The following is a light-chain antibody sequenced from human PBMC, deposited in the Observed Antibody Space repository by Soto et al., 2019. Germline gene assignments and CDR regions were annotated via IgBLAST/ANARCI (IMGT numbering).Light chain of an antibody. CDR1: QSVSTY. Sequence: EIVMTQSPATHSVSPEERATLSCMASQSVSTYVSWYQQKPGQAPRLLIYDASNRAAGTPARFSGSGSETDFTLTISSLEPEDFAVYYCQQRMNWPLTFGQGTRLEIK. J-gene: IGKJ5*01. CDR3: QQRMNWPLT. V-gene: IGKV3-11*01. CDR2: DAS.